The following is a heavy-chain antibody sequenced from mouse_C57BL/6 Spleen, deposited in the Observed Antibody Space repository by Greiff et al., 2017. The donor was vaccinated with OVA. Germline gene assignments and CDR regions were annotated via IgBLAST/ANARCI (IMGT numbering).Heavy chain of an antibody. CDR1: GYTFTSYW. CDR3: ARDDRDFDY. D-gene: IGHD2-14*01. Sequence: QVQLQQSGAELVRPGTSVKLSCKASGYTFTSYWMHWVKQRPGQGLEWIGVIDPSDSYTNYNQKFKGKATLTVDTSSSTAYMQLSSLTSEDAAVYYCARDDRDFDYWGQGTTLTVSS. V-gene: IGHV1-59*01. J-gene: IGHJ2*01. CDR2: IDPSDSYT.